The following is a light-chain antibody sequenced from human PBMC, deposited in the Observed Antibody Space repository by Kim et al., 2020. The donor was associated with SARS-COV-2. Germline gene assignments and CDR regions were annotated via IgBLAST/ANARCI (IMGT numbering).Light chain of an antibody. J-gene: IGLJ2*01. Sequence: SYELTQPPSVSVSPGQTASITCSGDNLGDTYVCWYQQKPGQPPVLVIYQDTKRPSGIPERFSGSNSWNTATLTISGIQTMDEADYYCQAWDSGTAVFGGG. V-gene: IGLV3-1*01. CDR2: QDT. CDR3: QAWDSGTAV. CDR1: NLGDTY.